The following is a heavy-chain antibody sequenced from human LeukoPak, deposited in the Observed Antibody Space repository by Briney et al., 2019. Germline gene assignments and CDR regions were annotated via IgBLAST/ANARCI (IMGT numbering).Heavy chain of an antibody. Sequence: GGSLRLSCAASGFTFSSYAMSMSWVRQAPGKGLECVSAISGSGGYTYYADSVKGRFTISRDNSKNTLYLQMNSLRAEDTAAYYCAKDRLYSGSPRAFDYWGQGTLVTVSS. V-gene: IGHV3-23*01. J-gene: IGHJ4*02. CDR3: AKDRLYSGSPRAFDY. CDR2: ISGSGGYT. D-gene: IGHD1-26*01. CDR1: GFTFSSYA.